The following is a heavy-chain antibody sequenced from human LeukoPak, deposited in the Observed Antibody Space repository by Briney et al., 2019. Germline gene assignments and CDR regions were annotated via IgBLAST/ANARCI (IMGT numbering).Heavy chain of an antibody. V-gene: IGHV3-21*01. CDR1: GFTFSSYE. CDR2: ISSSSSYI. J-gene: IGHJ4*02. CDR3: ARDLVPRSSGWEIDY. Sequence: PGGSLRLSCAASGFTFSSYEMNWVRQAPGKGLEWVSSISSSSSYIYYADSVKGRFTISRDNAKNSLYLQMNSLRAEDTAVYYCARDLVPRSSGWEIDYWGQGTLVTVSS. D-gene: IGHD6-19*01.